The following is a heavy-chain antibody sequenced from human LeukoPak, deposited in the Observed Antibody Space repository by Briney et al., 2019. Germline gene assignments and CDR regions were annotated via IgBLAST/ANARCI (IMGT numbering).Heavy chain of an antibody. J-gene: IGHJ3*02. Sequence: GESLKISCKGSGYTFTTYWIGWVRQVPGKGLEWMGIIYPGDSDTRYSPSFQGQVTISADKSISTAYLQWSSLKASDTAMYYRVRPLHGSSRVFDIWGQGTMVTVSS. CDR3: VRPLHGSSRVFDI. CDR1: GYTFTTYW. V-gene: IGHV5-51*01. D-gene: IGHD1-26*01. CDR2: IYPGDSDT.